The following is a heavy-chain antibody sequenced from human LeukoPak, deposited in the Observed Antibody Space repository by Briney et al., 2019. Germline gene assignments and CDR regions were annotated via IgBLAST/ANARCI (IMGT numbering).Heavy chain of an antibody. Sequence: SETLSLTCIVSGGSISSYYLSWTRQPPGKGLEWIGYIYTSGSTKYNPSLKSRVTISVDTSKNQFSLKLSSVTAADTAVYYCARPSSSGWYGGFDPWGQGTLVTVSS. D-gene: IGHD6-19*01. V-gene: IGHV4-4*09. CDR2: IYTSGST. CDR1: GGSISSYY. J-gene: IGHJ5*02. CDR3: ARPSSSGWYGGFDP.